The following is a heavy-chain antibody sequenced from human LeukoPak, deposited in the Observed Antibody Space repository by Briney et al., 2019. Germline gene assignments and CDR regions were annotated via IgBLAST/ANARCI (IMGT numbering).Heavy chain of an antibody. CDR2: ISGSGGST. V-gene: IGHV3-23*01. J-gene: IGHJ4*02. Sequence: GGSLRLSCAASGFTFSNAWMSWVRQAPGKGLEWVSAISGSGGSTYYADSVKGRFTISRDNSKNTLYLQMNSLRAEDTAVYYCAKGVSLIVGATNFDYWGQGTLVTVSS. CDR1: GFTFSNAW. D-gene: IGHD1-26*01. CDR3: AKGVSLIVGATNFDY.